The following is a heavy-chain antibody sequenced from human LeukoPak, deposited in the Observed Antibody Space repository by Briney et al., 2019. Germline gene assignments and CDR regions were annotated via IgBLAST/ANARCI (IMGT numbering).Heavy chain of an antibody. Sequence: GESLKISCKGSGYSFTSYWISWVRQMPGKGLEWMGRIDPSDSYTNYSPSFQGRVTISADKSISTAYLQWSSLKASDTAMYYCARRRGYSGYDDIFDYWGQGTLVTVSS. CDR3: ARRRGYSGYDDIFDY. D-gene: IGHD5-12*01. J-gene: IGHJ4*02. CDR2: IDPSDSYT. CDR1: GYSFTSYW. V-gene: IGHV5-10-1*01.